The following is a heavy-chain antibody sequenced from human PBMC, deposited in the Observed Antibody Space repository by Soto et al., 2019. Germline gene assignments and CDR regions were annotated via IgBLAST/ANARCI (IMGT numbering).Heavy chain of an antibody. CDR3: AKECTSNSRGSFDY. CDR2: ITGSGGTT. V-gene: IGHV3-23*01. J-gene: IGHJ4*02. CDR1: GFTFSNYA. Sequence: QPGGSLRLSCAASGFTFSNYAMNWVRQAPGKGLEWVSGITGSGGTTFYADSVKGRFTISRDNSKNTVYLQMNSVRADDTAVYYCAKECTSNSRGSFDYWGQGALVTVSS. D-gene: IGHD3-22*01.